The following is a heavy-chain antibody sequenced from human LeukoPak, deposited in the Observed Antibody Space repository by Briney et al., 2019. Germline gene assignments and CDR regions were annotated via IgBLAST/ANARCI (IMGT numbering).Heavy chain of an antibody. CDR2: ISASGDGT. D-gene: IGHD2/OR15-2a*01. CDR3: AKDRTATAFYVFDI. Sequence: GGSLRLSCAASGFTFSSYAMSWVRQAPGKGLGWVSLISASGDGTYYADSVKGRFTVSRDNSRNTLYLQMNSLRTEDTAVYYCAKDRTATAFYVFDIWGRGTMVTVSS. J-gene: IGHJ3*02. V-gene: IGHV3-23*01. CDR1: GFTFSSYA.